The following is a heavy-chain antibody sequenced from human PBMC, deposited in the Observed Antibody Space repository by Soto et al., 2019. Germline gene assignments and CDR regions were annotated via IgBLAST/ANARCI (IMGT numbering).Heavy chain of an antibody. D-gene: IGHD6-13*01. Sequence: SETLSLTCTVSGGSSSSYYWSWIRQPPGKGLEWIGYIYYSGSTNYNPSLKSRVTISVDTSKNQFSLKLSSVTAADTAVYYCARQGAAGTGYFDYWGQGTLVTVSS. CDR2: IYYSGST. V-gene: IGHV4-59*08. CDR1: GGSSSSYY. J-gene: IGHJ4*02. CDR3: ARQGAAGTGYFDY.